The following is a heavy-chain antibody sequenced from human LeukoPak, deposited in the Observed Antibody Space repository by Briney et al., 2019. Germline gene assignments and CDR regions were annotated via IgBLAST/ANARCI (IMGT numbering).Heavy chain of an antibody. Sequence: GGSLRLSCAASGFTFSSYSMNWVRQAPGKGLEWVSSISSSSSYIYYADSVKGRFTISRDNAKNSLYLQMNSLRAEDTAVYYCARDSIAAAGRGVDYWGQGTLVTVSS. CDR2: ISSSSSYI. CDR3: ARDSIAAAGRGVDY. CDR1: GFTFSSYS. D-gene: IGHD6-13*01. J-gene: IGHJ4*02. V-gene: IGHV3-21*01.